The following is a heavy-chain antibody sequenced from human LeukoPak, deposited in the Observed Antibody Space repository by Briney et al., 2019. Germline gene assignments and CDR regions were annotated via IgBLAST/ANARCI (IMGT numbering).Heavy chain of an antibody. CDR1: GGTCSSYA. CDR2: IIPIFGTA. Sequence: SVKVSCKASGGTCSSYAISWVRRAPGQGLEWMGGIIPIFGTANYAQKFQGRVTITADESTSTAYMELSSLRSEDTAVYYCARSFYCGGDCYSSHDYYYYMDVWGKGTTVTISS. J-gene: IGHJ6*03. V-gene: IGHV1-69*13. CDR3: ARSFYCGGDCYSSHDYYYYMDV. D-gene: IGHD2-21*02.